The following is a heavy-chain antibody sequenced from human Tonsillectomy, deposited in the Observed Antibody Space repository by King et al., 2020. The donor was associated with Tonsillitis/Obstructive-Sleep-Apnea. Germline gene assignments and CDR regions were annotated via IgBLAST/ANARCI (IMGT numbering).Heavy chain of an antibody. V-gene: IGHV3-33*01. J-gene: IGHJ5*02. CDR3: ARERYYYDSSGQRTWLGP. Sequence: VQLVESGGGVVQPGRSLRLSCAASGFTFSGYGMHWVRQAPGKGLEWVADIWYDGTNKYYADSVKGRFTISRDNSKNTLYLQMNSLRAEDRAVYYCARERYYYDSSGQRTWLGPRGQGTLGTLPS. CDR1: GFTFSGYG. D-gene: IGHD3-22*01. CDR2: IWYDGTNK.